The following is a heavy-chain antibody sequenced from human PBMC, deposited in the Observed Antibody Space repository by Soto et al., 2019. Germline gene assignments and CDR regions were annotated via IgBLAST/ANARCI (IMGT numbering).Heavy chain of an antibody. CDR1: GFTFSNYA. V-gene: IGHV3-23*01. CDR2: TSGSGGST. J-gene: IGHJ3*02. D-gene: IGHD1-1*01. CDR3: AKGSSSPGTTGAFDI. Sequence: PGGSLRLSCAASGFTFSNYAMSWVRQAPGKGLGWVAATSGSGGSTYYADSVKGRFTISRDNSKNTLYLQMNSLRAEDTAVYYCAKGSSSPGTTGAFDIWGQGTMVTVSS.